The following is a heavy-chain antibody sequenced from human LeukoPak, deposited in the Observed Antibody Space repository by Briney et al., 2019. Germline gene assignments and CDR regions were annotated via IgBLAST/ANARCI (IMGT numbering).Heavy chain of an antibody. Sequence: ASVKVSCKVSGYTLTELSMHWVRQAPGKGLEWMGGFDPEDGETIYAQKFQGRVTMTEDTSTDTAYMELSSLRFEDTAVYYCATIRRSSGWYDYWGQGTLVTVSS. CDR2: FDPEDGET. J-gene: IGHJ4*02. CDR1: GYTLTELS. V-gene: IGHV1-24*01. CDR3: ATIRRSSGWYDY. D-gene: IGHD6-19*01.